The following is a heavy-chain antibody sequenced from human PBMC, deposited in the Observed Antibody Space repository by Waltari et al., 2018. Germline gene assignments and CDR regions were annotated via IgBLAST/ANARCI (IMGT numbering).Heavy chain of an antibody. Sequence: EVQLVESGGGSVQPGGSLRLSCAASGFTFSSYTMNWVRQAPGKGLEWVSHINDRSSTIYYADSVKGRFTISRYNSKNSLYLEMNSLRAEDTAVYFCARGIVGELDYWGQGTLVTVSS. J-gene: IGHJ4*02. V-gene: IGHV3-48*04. CDR3: ARGIVGELDY. D-gene: IGHD1-7*01. CDR1: GFTFSSYT. CDR2: INDRSSTI.